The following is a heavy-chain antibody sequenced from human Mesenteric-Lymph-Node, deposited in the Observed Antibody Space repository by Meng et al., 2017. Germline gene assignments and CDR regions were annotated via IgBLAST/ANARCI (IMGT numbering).Heavy chain of an antibody. D-gene: IGHD2-15*01. V-gene: IGHV1-69*13. J-gene: IGHJ4*02. CDR3: AINRAGYCGGGSCYDC. CDR1: GGTFSSYA. CDR2: IIPIFGTA. Sequence: SVKVSCKASGGTFSSYAISWVRQAPGQGLEWMGGIIPIFGTANYAQKFQGRVTITADESTSTAYMELSSLRSEDTAIYYCAINRAGYCGGGSCYDCWGQGTLVTVSS.